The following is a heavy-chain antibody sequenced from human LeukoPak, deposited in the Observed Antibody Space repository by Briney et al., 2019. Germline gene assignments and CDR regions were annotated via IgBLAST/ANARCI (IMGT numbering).Heavy chain of an antibody. V-gene: IGHV3-23*01. J-gene: IGHJ4*02. CDR1: GFTFSSYA. D-gene: IGHD6-6*01. CDR3: AKDQEYSSSGIFDY. Sequence: PGGSLRLSCAASGFTFSSYAMSWVRQAPGKGLEWVSAISGSGGSTYYADSVKGRFTISRDNSKNTLYLQMNILRAEDTAVYYCAKDQEYSSSGIFDYWGQGTLVTVSS. CDR2: ISGSGGST.